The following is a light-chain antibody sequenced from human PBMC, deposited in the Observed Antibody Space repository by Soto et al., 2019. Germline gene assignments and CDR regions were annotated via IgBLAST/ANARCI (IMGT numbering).Light chain of an antibody. J-gene: IGKJ1*01. CDR3: QQYKT. Sequence: EIVLTQSPGTLSLSPGERATLSCRASQSVSSSYLAWYQQKPGQAPRLLIYGASSRATGIPDRFSGSGSGTDFTLTISRLEPEDSAVYYCQQYKTFGQGTKVDIK. V-gene: IGKV3-20*01. CDR2: GAS. CDR1: QSVSSSY.